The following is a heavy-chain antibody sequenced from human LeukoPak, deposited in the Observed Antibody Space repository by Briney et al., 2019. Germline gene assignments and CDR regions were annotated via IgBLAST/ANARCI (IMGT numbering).Heavy chain of an antibody. V-gene: IGHV4-34*01. D-gene: IGHD5-24*01. CDR2: INHSGST. CDR1: GFTFSSYA. J-gene: IGHJ4*02. CDR3: ARHVHRDGYNSPRIDY. Sequence: GSLRLSCAASGFTFSSYAMSWIRQPPGKGLEWIGEINHSGSTNYNPSLKSRVTISVDTSKNQFSLKLSSVTAADTAVYYCARHVHRDGYNSPRIDYWGQGTLVTVSS.